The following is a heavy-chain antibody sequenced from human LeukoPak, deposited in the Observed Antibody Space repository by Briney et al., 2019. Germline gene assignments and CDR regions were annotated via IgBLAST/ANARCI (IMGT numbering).Heavy chain of an antibody. CDR2: IYSVGST. CDR1: GFTFSSYA. V-gene: IGHV3-66*01. CDR3: AGSLAYCGGDCRLGDY. J-gene: IGHJ4*02. Sequence: GGSLRLSCAASGFTFSSYAMSWVRQAPGKGLERVSVIYSVGSTYYADSVKGGFTISRDNSKNTLYLQMNSLRAEDTAVYYCAGSLAYCGGDCRLGDYWGQGTLVTVSS. D-gene: IGHD2-21*02.